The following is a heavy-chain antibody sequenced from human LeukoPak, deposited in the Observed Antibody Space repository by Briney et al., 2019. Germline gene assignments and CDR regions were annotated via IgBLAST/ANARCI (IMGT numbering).Heavy chain of an antibody. CDR1: GCSISSSNW. J-gene: IGHJ4*02. D-gene: IGHD4-23*01. V-gene: IGHV4-28*01. CDR3: ARSVDGGNSPFDY. Sequence: SETLSLTCAVSGCSISSSNWWGWIRQPPGKGLEWIGYIYYSGSTYYNPSLKSRVTMSVDTSKNQFSLKLSSVTAVDTAVYYCARSVDGGNSPFDYWGQGTLVTVSS. CDR2: IYYSGST.